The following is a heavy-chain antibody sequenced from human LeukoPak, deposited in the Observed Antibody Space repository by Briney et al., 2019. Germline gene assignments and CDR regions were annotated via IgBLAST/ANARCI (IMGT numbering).Heavy chain of an antibody. CDR3: AKSDCGSDGCKLLNY. V-gene: IGHV3-23*01. J-gene: IGHJ4*02. Sequence: GGSLRLSCAASGFIFSHYTMTWVRQAPGKGLEWVSSINGSGDATKYADFVMGRFTISRDNSKNTVSLQMNSLRAEDTAVYYCAKSDCGSDGCKLLNYWGQGTLVVASS. CDR1: GFIFSHYT. CDR2: INGSGDAT. D-gene: IGHD2-21*01.